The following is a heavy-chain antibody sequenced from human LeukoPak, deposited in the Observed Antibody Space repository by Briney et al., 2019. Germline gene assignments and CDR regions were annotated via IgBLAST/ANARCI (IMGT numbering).Heavy chain of an antibody. CDR1: GYTFTSYA. D-gene: IGHD3-22*01. J-gene: IGHJ4*02. CDR2: INAGNGNT. V-gene: IGHV1-3*01. CDR3: ARVDDSSGYYYY. Sequence: ASVKVSCKASGYTFTSYAMHWVRQAPGQRLEWMGWINAGNGNTKYSQKFQGRVTITRDTSASTAYMELSSLRSEDTAVSYCARVDDSSGYYYYWGQGTLVTVSS.